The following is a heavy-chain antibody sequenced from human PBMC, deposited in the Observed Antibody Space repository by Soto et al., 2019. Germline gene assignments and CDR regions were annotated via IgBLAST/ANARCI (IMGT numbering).Heavy chain of an antibody. Sequence: VGSLRLSCAASGFTFSSYAMSWVRQAPGKGLEWVSAISGSGGSTYYADSVKGRFTISRDNSKNTLYLQMNSLRAEDTAVYYCAKNSPTQAPTYYDILTGSYGMDVWGQGTTVTSP. D-gene: IGHD3-9*01. CDR1: GFTFSSYA. V-gene: IGHV3-23*01. CDR2: ISGSGGST. CDR3: AKNSPTQAPTYYDILTGSYGMDV. J-gene: IGHJ6*02.